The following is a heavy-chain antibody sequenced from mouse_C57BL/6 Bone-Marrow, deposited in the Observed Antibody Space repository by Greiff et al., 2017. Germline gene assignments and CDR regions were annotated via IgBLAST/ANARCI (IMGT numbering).Heavy chain of an antibody. D-gene: IGHD1-1*01. V-gene: IGHV1-75*01. J-gene: IGHJ2*01. Sequence: QVQLQQSGPELVKPGASVKISCKASGYTFTDYYINWVKQRPGQGLEWIGWIFPGSGSTYYNEKFKGKATLTVDKSSSTAYMLLSSLTSEDSAVYFCARLGYYGSSPFFDYWGQGTTLTVSS. CDR3: ARLGYYGSSPFFDY. CDR2: IFPGSGST. CDR1: GYTFTDYY.